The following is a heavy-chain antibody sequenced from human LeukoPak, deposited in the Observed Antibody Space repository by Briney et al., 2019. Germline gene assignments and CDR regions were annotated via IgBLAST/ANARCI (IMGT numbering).Heavy chain of an antibody. Sequence: GRSLRLSCAASGFTFSSYAMHWARQAPGKGLEWVAVISYDGSNKYYADSVKGRFTISRDNSKNTLYLQMNSLRAEDTAVYYCARSIAARGGGYYFDYWGQGTLVTVSS. D-gene: IGHD6-6*01. V-gene: IGHV3-30-3*01. CDR3: ARSIAARGGGYYFDY. J-gene: IGHJ4*02. CDR2: ISYDGSNK. CDR1: GFTFSSYA.